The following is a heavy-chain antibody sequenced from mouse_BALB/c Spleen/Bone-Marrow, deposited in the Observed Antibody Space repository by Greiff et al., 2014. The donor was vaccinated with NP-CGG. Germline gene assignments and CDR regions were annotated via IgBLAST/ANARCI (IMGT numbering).Heavy chain of an antibody. Sequence: DVHLVESGPELVKPGASVKISCKASGYSFTGYFMNWLRQSHGKSLEWTGRINPYNGDPFYNQKFKVKATLTVDKSASTAHMELRSLTSEDSAVYYCGSQGDYGPFAYWGQGTLVTVSA. CDR2: INPYNGDP. J-gene: IGHJ3*01. CDR3: GSQGDYGPFAY. D-gene: IGHD2-4*01. V-gene: IGHV1-20*01. CDR1: GYSFTGYF.